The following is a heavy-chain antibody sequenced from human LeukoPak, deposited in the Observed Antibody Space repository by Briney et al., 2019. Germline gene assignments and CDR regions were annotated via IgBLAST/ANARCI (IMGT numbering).Heavy chain of an antibody. Sequence: SETLSLTCAVYGGSFSGYYWSWIRQPPGKGLEWIGEINHSGITNYNPSLKSRVTISVDTSKNQFSLKLSSVTAADTAVYYCCSNILTGYPYWGQGTLVTVSS. D-gene: IGHD3-9*01. CDR1: GGSFSGYY. CDR3: CSNILTGYPY. CDR2: INHSGIT. J-gene: IGHJ4*02. V-gene: IGHV4-34*01.